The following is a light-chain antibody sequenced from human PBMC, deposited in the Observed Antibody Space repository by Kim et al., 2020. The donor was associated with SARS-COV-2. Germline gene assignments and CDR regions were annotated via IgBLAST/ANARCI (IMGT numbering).Light chain of an antibody. V-gene: IGKV4-1*01. CDR2: WAS. J-gene: IGKJ2*01. CDR1: QSVLYSSNNKNY. CDR3: QQYYSTPHT. Sequence: DIVMTQSPDSPAVSLGERATINCKSSQSVLYSSNNKNYLAWYQQKPGQPPKLLIYWASTRESGVPDRFSGSGSGTDFTLTISSLQAEDVAVYYCQQYYSTPHTFGQGTKLEI.